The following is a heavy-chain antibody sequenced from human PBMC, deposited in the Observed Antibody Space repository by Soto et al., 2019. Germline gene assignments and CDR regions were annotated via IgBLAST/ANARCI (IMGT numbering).Heavy chain of an antibody. CDR2: ISTTSTAM. Sequence: EVQLVESGGGLVQPGGSLRLSCATSGFSFSTYSMNWVRQAPGKGLEWISYISTTSTAMYYADSVEGRFTISRDNPKNSLYLQMNSLRAEDTAVYYCARGHSIDYWGQGILVTVSS. CDR1: GFSFSTYS. D-gene: IGHD5-18*01. CDR3: ARGHSIDY. V-gene: IGHV3-48*01. J-gene: IGHJ4*02.